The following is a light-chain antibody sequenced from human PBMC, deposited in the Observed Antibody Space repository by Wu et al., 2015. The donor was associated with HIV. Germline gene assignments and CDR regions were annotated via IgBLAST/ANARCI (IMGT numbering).Light chain of an antibody. CDR2: GAS. V-gene: IGKV3-20*01. CDR3: LQHNSYPWT. Sequence: EVVLTQSPGTLSLSPGEGATLSCRASQIIRSNSLAWYQQKPGQAPRLLIFGASSRAADISDRFTGSGSGTDFTLTISRLEPEDFATYYCLQHNSYPWTFGQGTKVEIK. CDR1: QIIRSNS. J-gene: IGKJ1*01.